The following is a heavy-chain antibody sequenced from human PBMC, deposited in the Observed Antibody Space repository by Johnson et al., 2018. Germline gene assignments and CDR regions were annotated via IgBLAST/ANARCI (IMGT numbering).Heavy chain of an antibody. J-gene: IGHJ4*02. V-gene: IGHV3-73*01. CDR1: GFNFSVPA. D-gene: IGHD2-2*01. CDR3: ARAISRSSVGRSQY. CDR2: FRTKASNYAT. Sequence: VQLVQSGGGLVQPGGSLKVSCAASGFNFSVPAMHWVRQASGKGLEWVGHFRTKASNYATPCAASVKGRFSVSREDSKSIAYLQMNRLKTVDTAVYYCARAISRSSVGRSQYLGQGSLVTVSS.